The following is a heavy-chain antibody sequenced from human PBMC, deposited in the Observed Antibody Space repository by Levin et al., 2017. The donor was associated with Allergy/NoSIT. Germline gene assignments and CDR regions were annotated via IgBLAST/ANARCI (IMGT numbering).Heavy chain of an antibody. CDR3: VRTRHFDLWAFDI. CDR2: ISDTGST. V-gene: IGHV4-31*03. J-gene: IGHJ3*02. CDR1: GGSISSGAYY. Sequence: PSETLSLTCSVSGGSISSGAYYWTWIRQHAGRGLEWIGYISDTGSTYYNPSLKSRITISRDTSQNLFSLSLTSVTAADTAKYYCVRTRHFDLWAFDIWGQGTMVTVSS. D-gene: IGHD3-9*01.